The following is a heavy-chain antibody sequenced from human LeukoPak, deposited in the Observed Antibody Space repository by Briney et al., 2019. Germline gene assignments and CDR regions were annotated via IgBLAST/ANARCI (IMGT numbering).Heavy chain of an antibody. CDR3: ARDRLYDSSGYYSTYYYYGMDV. V-gene: IGHV1-46*01. CDR2: INPSGGST. Sequence: ASVTVSCKASGYTFTSYYMHWVRQAPGQGLEWMGIINPSGGSTSYAQKFQGRVTMTRDTSTSTVYMELSSLRSEDTAVYYCARDRLYDSSGYYSTYYYYGMDVWGQGTTVTVSS. D-gene: IGHD3-22*01. J-gene: IGHJ6*02. CDR1: GYTFTSYY.